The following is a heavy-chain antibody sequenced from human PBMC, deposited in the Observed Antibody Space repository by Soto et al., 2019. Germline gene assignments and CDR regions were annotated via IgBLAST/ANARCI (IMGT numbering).Heavy chain of an antibody. V-gene: IGHV1-18*01. J-gene: IGHJ6*02. CDR2: ISAYTGNT. Sequence: QVQLVQSGADVKKPGASVKVSCKASGYTFSSFGINWVRQAPGQGLEWMGWISAYTGNTNYAQKLQGRSTMTRDTSTSTAYMELRSLRSDDTAVYYCARPTDFYYYAMDVWGQGTTVTVSS. CDR1: GYTFSSFG. CDR3: ARPTDFYYYAMDV.